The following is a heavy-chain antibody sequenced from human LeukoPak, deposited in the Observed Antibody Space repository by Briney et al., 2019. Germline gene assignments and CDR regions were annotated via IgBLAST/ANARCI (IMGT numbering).Heavy chain of an antibody. Sequence: PSQILSLTCTVSGGSISSGDYYWSWIRQPPGKGLEWIGYIYDSGSTYYNPSLKSRVTISVDTSKNQFSLKLSSVTAADTAVYYCARGDSGSYQLDYWGQGTLVTVSS. CDR3: ARGDSGSYQLDY. J-gene: IGHJ4*02. CDR2: IYDSGST. CDR1: GGSISSGDYY. V-gene: IGHV4-30-4*08. D-gene: IGHD1-26*01.